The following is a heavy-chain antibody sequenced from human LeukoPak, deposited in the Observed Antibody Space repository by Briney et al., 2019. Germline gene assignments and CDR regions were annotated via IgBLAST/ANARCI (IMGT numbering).Heavy chain of an antibody. D-gene: IGHD4-11*01. J-gene: IGHJ5*01. CDR3: AKKGVTVIGSNWFDS. V-gene: IGHV3-48*01. CDR2: ISSSSSTI. Sequence: GGSLRLSCAASGFTFSSYSMNWVRQAPGKGLEWVSYISSSSSTIYYADSVKGRFTIARDNSKNTLYLQMNSLRAEDTAVYYCAKKGVTVIGSNWFDSWGQGTLVTVSS. CDR1: GFTFSSYS.